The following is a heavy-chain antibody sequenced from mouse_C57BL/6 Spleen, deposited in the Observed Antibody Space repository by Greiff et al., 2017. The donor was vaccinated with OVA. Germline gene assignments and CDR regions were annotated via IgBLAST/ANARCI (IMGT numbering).Heavy chain of an antibody. V-gene: IGHV3-6*01. CDR1: GYSITSGYY. CDR3: ARTTGRWGFDV. CDR2: ISYDGSN. Sequence: VQLKQSGPGLVKPSQSLSLTCSVTGYSITSGYYWNWIRQFPGNQLEWMGYISYDGSNNYNPSLKNQISITRDTSKNQIYLKLKSVTTEDTATYYWARTTGRWGFDVWGTRTTVTVAS. J-gene: IGHJ1*03. D-gene: IGHD4-1*01.